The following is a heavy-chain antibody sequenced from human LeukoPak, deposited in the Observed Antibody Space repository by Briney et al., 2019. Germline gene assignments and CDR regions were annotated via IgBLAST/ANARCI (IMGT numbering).Heavy chain of an antibody. CDR3: ARVAMIVAKPYDN. Sequence: GGSLRLSCAASGFTFSSYWMSWVRQAPGKGLEWVANIKQDRSEKYYVDSVKGRFTISRDSAKNALYLQMNSLRAEDTAVYYCARVAMIVAKPYDNWGQGTLVTVSS. D-gene: IGHD3-22*01. CDR2: IKQDRSEK. J-gene: IGHJ4*02. CDR1: GFTFSSYW. V-gene: IGHV3-7*01.